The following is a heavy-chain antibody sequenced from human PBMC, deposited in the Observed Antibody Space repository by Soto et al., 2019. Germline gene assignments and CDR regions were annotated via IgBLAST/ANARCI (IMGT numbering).Heavy chain of an antibody. J-gene: IGHJ4*02. V-gene: IGHV4-59*08. CDR3: ARHYGDYIHFDY. CDR2: IYYSGST. Sequence: SETLFLTCTVSGGSISSYYWSWIRQPPGKGLEWIGYIYYSGSTNYNPSLKSRVTISVDTSKNQFSLKLSSVTAADTAVYYCARHYGDYIHFDYWGQGTLVTVSS. D-gene: IGHD4-17*01. CDR1: GGSISSYY.